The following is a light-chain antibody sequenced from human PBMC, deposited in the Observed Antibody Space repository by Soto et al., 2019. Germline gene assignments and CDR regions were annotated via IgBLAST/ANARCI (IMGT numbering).Light chain of an antibody. J-gene: IGKJ2*01. CDR1: QSISSY. V-gene: IGKV1-39*01. CDR3: QQSYSTSVYT. Sequence: DIQMTQSPSSLSASVGDRVTITCRASQSISSYLNWYQQKPGKAPKLLIYAASSLQSGDPSRFSGSGSGTDFTRPISRLQPEDFATYYCQQSYSTSVYTFGQGTKLEI. CDR2: AAS.